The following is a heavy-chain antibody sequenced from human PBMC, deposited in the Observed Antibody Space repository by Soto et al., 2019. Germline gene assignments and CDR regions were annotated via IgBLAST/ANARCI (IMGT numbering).Heavy chain of an antibody. Sequence: PGGSLRLSCAASGFTFSDHYMDWIRQAPGKGLEWVGRTRNKAKSYTTAYAASVKGRFIVSRDDSKNSLYLQMNSLKTEDTAVYFCTRVGYSYGHYFDYWGQGALVTVSS. CDR3: TRVGYSYGHYFDY. CDR2: TRNKAKSYTT. D-gene: IGHD5-18*01. V-gene: IGHV3-72*01. CDR1: GFTFSDHY. J-gene: IGHJ4*02.